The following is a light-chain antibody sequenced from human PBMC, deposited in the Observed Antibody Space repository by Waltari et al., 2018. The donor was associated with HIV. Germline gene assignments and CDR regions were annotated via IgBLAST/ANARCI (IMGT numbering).Light chain of an antibody. CDR1: SPTIGSND. Sequence: QSVLPQPPSASGTPGQKVTISCSGSSPTIGSNDVNWYQQVPGTAPKFLMNSNNKRPSGVPDRFSGSKSGTSASLAISGLQSDDEADYYCAAWDESLNAWVFGGGTRLTVL. CDR3: AAWDESLNAWV. CDR2: SNN. J-gene: IGLJ3*02. V-gene: IGLV1-44*01.